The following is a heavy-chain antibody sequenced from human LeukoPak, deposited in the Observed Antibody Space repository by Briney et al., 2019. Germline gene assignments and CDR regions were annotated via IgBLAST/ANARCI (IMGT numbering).Heavy chain of an antibody. Sequence: GRSLRLSCAASGFTFSSYGMHWVRQAPGKGLEWVAVISYDGSNKYYADSLKGRFTISRDNSKNTLYLQMNSLRAEDTAVYYCAKDRSSSWSLDYWGQGTLVTVSS. J-gene: IGHJ4*02. CDR1: GFTFSSYG. CDR2: ISYDGSNK. CDR3: AKDRSSSWSLDY. D-gene: IGHD6-13*01. V-gene: IGHV3-30*18.